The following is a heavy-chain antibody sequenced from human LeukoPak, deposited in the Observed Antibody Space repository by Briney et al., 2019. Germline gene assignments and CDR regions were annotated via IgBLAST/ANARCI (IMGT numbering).Heavy chain of an antibody. D-gene: IGHD3-22*01. CDR3: AIPTYYYDSSGYSGAFDI. V-gene: IGHV1-69*06. J-gene: IGHJ3*02. CDR2: IIPMFGTA. Sequence: SVKVSCKASGGTFSSYGISWVRQAPGQGLEWMGGIIPMFGTANYAQKFQGRVTITADKSTSTAYMELSSLRSEDTAVYYCAIPTYYYDSSGYSGAFDIWGQGTMVTVSS. CDR1: GGTFSSYG.